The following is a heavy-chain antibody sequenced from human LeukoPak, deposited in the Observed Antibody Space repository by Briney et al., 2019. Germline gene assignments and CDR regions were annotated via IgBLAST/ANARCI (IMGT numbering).Heavy chain of an antibody. CDR3: ARAASPQKRQWLVRFFEY. D-gene: IGHD6-19*01. V-gene: IGHV1-8*01. CDR2: TNPNSGNT. CDR1: GYTFTSYD. Sequence: GASVKVSCKASGYTFTSYDINWVRQATGQGLEWMGWTNPNSGNTGYAQKFQGRVTMTRNTSISTAYMELSSLRSEDTAVYYCARAASPQKRQWLVRFFEYWAQGPLVTVFS. J-gene: IGHJ4*02.